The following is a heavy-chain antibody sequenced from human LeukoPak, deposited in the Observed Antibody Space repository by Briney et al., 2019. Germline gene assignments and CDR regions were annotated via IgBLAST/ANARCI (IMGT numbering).Heavy chain of an antibody. Sequence: SETLSLTCAVYGGSFSGYYRSWIRQPPGKGLEWIGEINHSGSTNYNPSLKSRVTISVDTSKNQFSLKLSSVTAADTAVYYCASLPKRGVTLLTGYLHDYWGQGTLVTVSS. CDR1: GGSFSGYY. CDR3: ASLPKRGVTLLTGYLHDY. D-gene: IGHD3-9*01. J-gene: IGHJ4*02. CDR2: INHSGST. V-gene: IGHV4-34*01.